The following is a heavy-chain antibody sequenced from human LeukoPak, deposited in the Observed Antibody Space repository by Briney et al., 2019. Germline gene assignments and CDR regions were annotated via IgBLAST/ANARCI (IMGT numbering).Heavy chain of an antibody. D-gene: IGHD5-18*01. Sequence: GGSLRLSCAASGFSFSSYEMNWVRQAPGKGLQWISYISRGGDEIYYGDSVKGGFTVSRDNAKNSLYLQMNSLRAEDTAVYYCARDRPDWGYSYGRDFDYWGQGTLVTVSS. CDR3: ARDRPDWGYSYGRDFDY. CDR2: ISRGGDEI. CDR1: GFSFSSYE. V-gene: IGHV3-48*03. J-gene: IGHJ4*02.